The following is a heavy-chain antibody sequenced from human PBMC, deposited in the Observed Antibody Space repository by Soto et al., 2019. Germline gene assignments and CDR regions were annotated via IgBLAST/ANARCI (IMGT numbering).Heavy chain of an antibody. CDR3: VKGEYYYDSSGYYPFDY. J-gene: IGHJ4*02. CDR1: GFTFSIYA. Sequence: PGGSLRLSFSASGFTFSIYAMHWVRQAPGKGLEYVSSISTNGGSTDYADSVKGRFTISRDNSKNTVYLQMSSLIVEDTAVYYCVKGEYYYDSSGYYPFDYWGQGT. D-gene: IGHD3-22*01. CDR2: ISTNGGST. V-gene: IGHV3-64D*06.